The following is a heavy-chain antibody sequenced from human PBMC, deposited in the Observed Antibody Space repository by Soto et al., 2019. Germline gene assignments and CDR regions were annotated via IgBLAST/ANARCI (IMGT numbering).Heavy chain of an antibody. D-gene: IGHD5-12*01. CDR2: IYYSGST. J-gene: IGHJ4*02. Sequence: SETLSLTCTVSGGSISSYYWSWIRQPPGKGLEWIGYIYYSGSTNYNPSLKSRVTISVDTSKNQFSLKLSSVTAADTAVYYCARAVEMATIYFDSWGQGTLVTVSS. V-gene: IGHV4-59*08. CDR1: GGSISSYY. CDR3: ARAVEMATIYFDS.